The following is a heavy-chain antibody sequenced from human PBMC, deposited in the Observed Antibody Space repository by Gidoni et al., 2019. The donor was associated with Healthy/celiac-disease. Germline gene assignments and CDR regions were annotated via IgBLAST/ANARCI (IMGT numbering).Heavy chain of an antibody. V-gene: IGHV4-39*01. CDR1: GGSLSSSSYY. Sequence: QLQLQESGPGLVKPSETLSLTCTVSGGSLSSSSYYWGWIRQPPGKVLEWIGSIYYRGSTYYNPSLKSRVTISVDTSKNQFSLKLSSVTAADTAVYYCARRYYGSGSYYSTPFDYWGQGTLVTVSS. CDR3: ARRYYGSGSYYSTPFDY. CDR2: IYYRGST. D-gene: IGHD3-10*01. J-gene: IGHJ4*02.